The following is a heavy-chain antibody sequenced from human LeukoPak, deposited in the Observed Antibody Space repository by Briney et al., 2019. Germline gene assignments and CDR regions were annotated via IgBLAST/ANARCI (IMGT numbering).Heavy chain of an antibody. Sequence: ASVKVSCKASGYTFTRYYMHWVRQAPGQGLEWMGIINPSGGSARYAQKFQGRVTMTRDTSTSTVYMEVSSLRSEDTAVYYCASPRWGVPAAPYYLDYGMDVWGQGTTVTVSS. CDR3: ASPRWGVPAAPYYLDYGMDV. CDR1: GYTFTRYY. D-gene: IGHD2-2*01. CDR2: INPSGGSA. V-gene: IGHV1-46*01. J-gene: IGHJ6*02.